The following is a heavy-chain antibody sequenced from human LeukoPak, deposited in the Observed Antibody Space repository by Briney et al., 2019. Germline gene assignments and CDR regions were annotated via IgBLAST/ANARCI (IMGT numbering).Heavy chain of an antibody. Sequence: LTGGSLRLSCAASGFTFSSYSMNWVRQAPGKGLEWVSYISSSSSTIYYADSVKGRFTISRGNAKNSLYLQMNSLKTEDTAVYYCTTDREGGDYGYFDYWGQGTLVTVSS. CDR1: GFTFSSYS. CDR2: ISSSSSTI. J-gene: IGHJ4*02. CDR3: TTDREGGDYGYFDY. V-gene: IGHV3-48*04. D-gene: IGHD4-17*01.